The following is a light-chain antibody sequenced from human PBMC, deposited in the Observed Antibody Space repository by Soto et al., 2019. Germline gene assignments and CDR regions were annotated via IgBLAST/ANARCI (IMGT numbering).Light chain of an antibody. Sequence: QSVLTQPPSVSGAPGQRVTISCTGSNSNIGAGYDVHWYQQFPGTAPKLLIYFNSNRPSGVPDRFSGSTSGTSASLAITGLQAEGEADYYCQSYDSSLSGYVFGAGTKVTVL. J-gene: IGLJ1*01. CDR3: QSYDSSLSGYV. CDR2: FNS. V-gene: IGLV1-40*01. CDR1: NSNIGAGYD.